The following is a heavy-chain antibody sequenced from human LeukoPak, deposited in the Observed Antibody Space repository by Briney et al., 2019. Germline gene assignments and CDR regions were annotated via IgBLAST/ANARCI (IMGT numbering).Heavy chain of an antibody. CDR3: AKDPGWFGESVYYFDY. J-gene: IGHJ4*02. V-gene: IGHV3-23*01. D-gene: IGHD3-10*01. CDR2: ISGSGGST. Sequence: GSLRLSCAASGFTFSSYAMSWVRQAPGKGLKWVAAISGSGGSTYYADSVKGRFTISRDNSKNTLYLQMNSLRAEDTAVYYCAKDPGWFGESVYYFDYWGQGTLVTVSS. CDR1: GFTFSSYA.